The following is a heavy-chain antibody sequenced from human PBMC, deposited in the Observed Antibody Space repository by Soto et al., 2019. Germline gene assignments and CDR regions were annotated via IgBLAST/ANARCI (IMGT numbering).Heavy chain of an antibody. D-gene: IGHD3-3*02. CDR3: ARHSLALRKNNWFDP. CDR2: IFYLGSS. CDR1: GDSIISSDFY. V-gene: IGHV4-39*01. Sequence: SETLSLTCTVSGDSIISSDFYWGWSRQPPGKGLEWIGSIFYLGSSYYNPSLKSRVTMSVDTSKNQFSLRLRSVTAADTALYFCARHSLALRKNNWFDPWGQGIMVTFS. J-gene: IGHJ5*02.